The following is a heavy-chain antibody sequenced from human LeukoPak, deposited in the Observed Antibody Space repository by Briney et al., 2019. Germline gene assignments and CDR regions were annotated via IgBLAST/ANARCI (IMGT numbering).Heavy chain of an antibody. CDR1: GFTFSDSY. J-gene: IGHJ5*01. CDR3: TRDPRHFDS. D-gene: IGHD6-6*01. V-gene: IGHV3-11*04. CDR2: ISGSGHDI. Sequence: PGGSLRLSCAASGFTFSDSYMTWVRQAPGKGVEWVAYISGSGHDINYSDSVKGRFTISRANAKNSLYLQMSSLRVEDTAVYYCTRDPRHFDSCGQGTLVTVSS.